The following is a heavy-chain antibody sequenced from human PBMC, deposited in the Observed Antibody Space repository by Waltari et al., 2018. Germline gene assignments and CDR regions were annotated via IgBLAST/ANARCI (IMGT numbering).Heavy chain of an antibody. V-gene: IGHV3-48*01. D-gene: IGHD6-6*01. CDR1: GFTFSSYS. Sequence: EVQLVESGGGLVQPGGSLRLSCAASGFTFSSYSMNWVRQDHGKGLEWVSYISSSSSTIYYADSVKGRFTISRDNAKNSLYLQMNSLRAEDTAVNYCASEYSSSSPILYYFDYWGQGTLVTVSS. CDR3: ASEYSSSSPILYYFDY. J-gene: IGHJ4*02. CDR2: ISSSSSTI.